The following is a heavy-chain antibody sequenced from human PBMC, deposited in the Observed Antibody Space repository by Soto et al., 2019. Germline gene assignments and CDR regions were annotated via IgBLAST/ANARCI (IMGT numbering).Heavy chain of an antibody. CDR1: GDSVSSNSAA. J-gene: IGHJ4*02. CDR3: ADRDVHY. CDR2: TYLRTNWYT. V-gene: IGHV6-1*01. Sequence: PTLSLPCAISGDSVSSNSAAWNWIRQSSSRGLEWLGRTYLRTNWYTEYAPSVQRRLIINPDTSKNEFALQLMSGTPADPALYYRADRDVHYWGQGTLVTVSS.